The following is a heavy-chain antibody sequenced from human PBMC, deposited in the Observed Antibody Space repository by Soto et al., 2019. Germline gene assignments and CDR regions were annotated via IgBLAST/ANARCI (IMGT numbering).Heavy chain of an antibody. J-gene: IGHJ6*02. CDR2: VTGSGSST. CDR1: GFTFSTYD. V-gene: IGHV3-23*01. D-gene: IGHD2-2*01. CDR3: AKDQVRYCRSTSCYGMDV. Sequence: GGSLILSCAASGFTFSTYDMNWVRQAPGKGLEWVSSVTGSGSSTYYADSVKGRFTISRDNSKNTLYLQMNSLRPEDTAVYYCAKDQVRYCRSTSCYGMDVWGQGTTVTVS.